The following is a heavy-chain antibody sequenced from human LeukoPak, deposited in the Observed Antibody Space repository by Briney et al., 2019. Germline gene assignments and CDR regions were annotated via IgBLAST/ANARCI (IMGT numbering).Heavy chain of an antibody. CDR2: ISGSGGST. J-gene: IGHJ4*02. CDR1: GFTFSSYA. Sequence: GGSLRLSCAASGFTFSSYAMSWVRQAPGKGLEWVSGISGSGGSTYYADSVKGRFTISRDNSKNTLYPQMNSLRAEDTAVYYCAKDSSGTYHFDYWGQGTLVTVSS. V-gene: IGHV3-23*01. CDR3: AKDSSGTYHFDY. D-gene: IGHD3-10*01.